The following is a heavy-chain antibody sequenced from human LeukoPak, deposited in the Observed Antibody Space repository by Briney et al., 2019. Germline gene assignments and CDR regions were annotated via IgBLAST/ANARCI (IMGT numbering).Heavy chain of an antibody. Sequence: SQTLSLTCTVSGGSISSGSYYWSWIRQPAGKGLEWIGRIYTSGSTNYNPSLKSRVTISVDTSKNQFSLKLSSVTAADTAVYYRARGYYGVLRVYYYYGMDVWGQGTTVTVSS. J-gene: IGHJ6*02. CDR1: GGSISSGSYY. D-gene: IGHD4-17*01. V-gene: IGHV4-61*02. CDR3: ARGYYGVLRVYYYYGMDV. CDR2: IYTSGST.